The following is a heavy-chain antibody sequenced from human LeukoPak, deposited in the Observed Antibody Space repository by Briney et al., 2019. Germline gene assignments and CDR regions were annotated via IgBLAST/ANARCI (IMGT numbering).Heavy chain of an antibody. CDR2: ISSSSSTI. CDR3: ARVVVDIVVVVAANDY. J-gene: IGHJ4*02. D-gene: IGHD2-15*01. Sequence: GGSLRLSCAASGFTFSSYSMNWVRQAPGKGLEWVSYISSSSSTIYYADSVKGRFTISRDNAKDSLYLQMNSLRDEDTAVYYCARVVVDIVVVVAANDYWGQGTLVTVSS. V-gene: IGHV3-48*02. CDR1: GFTFSSYS.